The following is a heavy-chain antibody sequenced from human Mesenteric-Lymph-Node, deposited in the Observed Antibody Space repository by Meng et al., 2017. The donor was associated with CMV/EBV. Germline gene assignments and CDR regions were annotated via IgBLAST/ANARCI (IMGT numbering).Heavy chain of an antibody. CDR1: GFTFTSSA. J-gene: IGHJ6*02. Sequence: SVKVSCKASGFTFTSSAVQWVRQARGQRLEWIGWIVVGSGNTNYAQKFQERVTITRDMSTSTAYMELSSLRSEDTAVYYCARDTVRAKYQYGMDVWGRGTTGT. CDR2: IVVGSGNT. CDR3: ARDTVRAKYQYGMDV. V-gene: IGHV1-58*01. D-gene: IGHD2-2*01.